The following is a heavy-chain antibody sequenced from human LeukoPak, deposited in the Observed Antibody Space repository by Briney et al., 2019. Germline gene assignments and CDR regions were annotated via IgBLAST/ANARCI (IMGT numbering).Heavy chain of an antibody. Sequence: ETLSLTCTVSGGSIRSYYWSWIRQSPGRGLEWIGYVSYSGNTNYSPSLKSRVTMSLDTSKNQFSLNLSSVTAADTAVYYCARNWHDYAFDIWGQGTMVTVSS. V-gene: IGHV4-59*08. CDR1: GGSIRSYY. D-gene: IGHD1-1*01. J-gene: IGHJ3*02. CDR2: VSYSGNT. CDR3: ARNWHDYAFDI.